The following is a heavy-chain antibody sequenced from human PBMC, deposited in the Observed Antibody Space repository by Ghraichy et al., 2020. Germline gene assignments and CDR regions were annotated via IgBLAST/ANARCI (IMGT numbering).Heavy chain of an antibody. J-gene: IGHJ6*02. V-gene: IGHV3-53*04. D-gene: IGHD3-10*01. Sequence: GGSLRLSCAASGFTVSSNYMSWVRQAPGKGLEWVSVIYSGGSTYYADSVKGRFAISRHNSKNTLYLQMNSLRAEDTAVYYCAREKRGYYYYGMDVWGQGTTVTVSS. CDR3: AREKRGYYYYGMDV. CDR1: GFTVSSNY. CDR2: IYSGGST.